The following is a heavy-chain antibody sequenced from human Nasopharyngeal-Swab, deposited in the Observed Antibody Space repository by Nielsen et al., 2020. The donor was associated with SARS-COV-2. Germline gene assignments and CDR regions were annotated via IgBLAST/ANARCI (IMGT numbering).Heavy chain of an antibody. Sequence: RQAPGKGLEWIGEINHSGSTNYNPSLKSRVTISVDTSKNQFSLKLSSVTAADTAVYYCARGDKRYGDYVRRLWYLDLWGRGTLVTVSS. CDR2: INHSGST. CDR3: ARGDKRYGDYVRRLWYLDL. D-gene: IGHD4-17*01. V-gene: IGHV4-34*01. J-gene: IGHJ2*01.